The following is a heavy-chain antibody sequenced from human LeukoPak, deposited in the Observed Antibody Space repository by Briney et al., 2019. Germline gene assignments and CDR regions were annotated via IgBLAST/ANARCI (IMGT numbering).Heavy chain of an antibody. J-gene: IGHJ4*02. Sequence: PGGSLRLSCAASGFTFSSYEMNWVRQAPGKGLEWVSYIGSSGSTIYYADSVKGRFTISRDNAKNSLYLQMNSLRAEDTAVYYWARDRYDILTGYCPLDYWGQGTLVTVSS. D-gene: IGHD3-9*01. CDR2: IGSSGSTI. CDR1: GFTFSSYE. CDR3: ARDRYDILTGYCPLDY. V-gene: IGHV3-48*03.